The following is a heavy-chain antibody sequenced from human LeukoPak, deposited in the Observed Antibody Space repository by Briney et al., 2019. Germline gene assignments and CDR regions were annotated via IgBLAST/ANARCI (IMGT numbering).Heavy chain of an antibody. J-gene: IGHJ4*02. V-gene: IGHV3-7*01. CDR1: GFTFSTYW. CDR3: ARVLPVASRDY. CDR2: IKQDGSDK. D-gene: IGHD2-2*01. Sequence: PGGSLRLSCAASGFTFSTYWMSWVRQAPGKGLEWVANIKQDGSDKFYVDSVKGRFTISRDNAKNSMYLKMSSLRAEDTAIYYCARVLPVASRDYWGQGTLVTVSS.